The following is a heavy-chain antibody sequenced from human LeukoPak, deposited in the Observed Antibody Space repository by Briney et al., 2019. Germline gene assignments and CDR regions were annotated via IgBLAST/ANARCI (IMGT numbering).Heavy chain of an antibody. J-gene: IGHJ4*02. CDR1: GFTFSSYA. CDR3: AGYCTNGVCLPAD. CDR2: ISSSGSTI. Sequence: GGSLRLSCAASGFTFSSYAMSWVRQAPGKGLEWVSYISSSGSTIYYADSVKGRFTISRDNAKNSLYLQMNSLRAEDTAVYYCAGYCTNGVCLPADRGQGTLVTVSS. V-gene: IGHV3-48*04. D-gene: IGHD2-8*01.